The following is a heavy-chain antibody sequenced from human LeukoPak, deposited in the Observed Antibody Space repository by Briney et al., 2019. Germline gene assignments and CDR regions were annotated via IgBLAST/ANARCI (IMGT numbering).Heavy chain of an antibody. CDR2: MTEDGNNE. J-gene: IGHJ4*02. D-gene: IGHD2-15*01. Sequence: GGSLRLSCAASAFTISGYWMNWVRQAPGKGLEWVASMTEDGNNECYVDSVKGRFTISGDNAKNSLYLQMNSLRADDTAVYYCTRGLHDYWGQGTLVTVS. CDR1: AFTISGYW. V-gene: IGHV3-7*01. CDR3: TRGLHDY.